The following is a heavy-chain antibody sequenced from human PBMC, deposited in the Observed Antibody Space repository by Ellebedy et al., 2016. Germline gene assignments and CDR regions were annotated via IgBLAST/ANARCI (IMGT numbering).Heavy chain of an antibody. D-gene: IGHD6-19*01. CDR3: ARLEPGYSSGWYLYG. CDR1: GYSFTSYW. Sequence: GESLKISXKGSGYSFTSYWISWVRQMPGKGLEWMGRIDPSDSYTNYSPSFQGHVTISADKSISTAYLQWSSLKASDTAMYYCARLEPGYSSGWYLYGWGQGTLVTVSS. CDR2: IDPSDSYT. J-gene: IGHJ4*02. V-gene: IGHV5-10-1*01.